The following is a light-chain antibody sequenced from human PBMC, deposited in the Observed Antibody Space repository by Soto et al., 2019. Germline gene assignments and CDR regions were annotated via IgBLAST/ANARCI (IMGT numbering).Light chain of an antibody. V-gene: IGKV3-20*01. CDR1: QSVSSSY. CDR3: PQYGSSPFT. J-gene: IGKJ3*01. CDR2: GAS. Sequence: EIVLTQSPGTLSLSPGERATLSCRASQSVSSSYLAWYQQKPGQAPRLLIYGASSRATGIPDRFSGSGSGTDFTLTISRLELEDFAVYYCPQYGSSPFTFGPGTKVDIK.